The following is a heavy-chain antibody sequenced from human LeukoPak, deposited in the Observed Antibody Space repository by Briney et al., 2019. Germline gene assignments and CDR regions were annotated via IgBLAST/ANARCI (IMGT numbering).Heavy chain of an antibody. CDR3: TRSPSLGGSYWGFDY. Sequence: GGSLRLSCAASGFTFSTYWMHWGRQAPGKGLVWVSRLSPDGSSSIYADSVKGRFTVSRDNAKNTLCLQMNSLRADDTAVYYCTRSPSLGGSYWGFDYWGQGTLLTVSS. J-gene: IGHJ4*02. CDR1: GFTFSTYW. CDR2: LSPDGSSS. V-gene: IGHV3-74*01. D-gene: IGHD1-26*01.